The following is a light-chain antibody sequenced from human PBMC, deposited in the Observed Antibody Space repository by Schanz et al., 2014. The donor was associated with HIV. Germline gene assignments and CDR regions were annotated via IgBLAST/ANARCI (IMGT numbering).Light chain of an antibody. Sequence: EIVMTQSPGTLSVSPGERATLSCRASQTVSNNLAWYQQKPGQAPRLLIYGASTRVTGIPARFSGSGSGTEFTLTISSLQSDDFATYYCQQYNTYSRTFGPGTKVEVK. CDR2: GAS. CDR3: QQYNTYSRT. V-gene: IGKV3-15*01. J-gene: IGKJ1*01. CDR1: QTVSNN.